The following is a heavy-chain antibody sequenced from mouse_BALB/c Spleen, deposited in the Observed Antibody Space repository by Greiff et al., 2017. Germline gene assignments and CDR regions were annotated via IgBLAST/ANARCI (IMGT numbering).Heavy chain of an antibody. CDR3: ARSYDPHYSFDY. D-gene: IGHD2-3*01. Sequence: EVKLVESGGGLVQPGGSLRLSCATSGFTFTDYYMSWVRQPPGKALEWLGFIRNKANGYTTEYSASVKGRFTISRDNSQSILYLQMNTLRAEDSATYYCARSYDPHYSFDYWGQGTTLTVSS. CDR2: IRNKANGYTT. J-gene: IGHJ2*01. CDR1: GFTFTDYY. V-gene: IGHV7-3*02.